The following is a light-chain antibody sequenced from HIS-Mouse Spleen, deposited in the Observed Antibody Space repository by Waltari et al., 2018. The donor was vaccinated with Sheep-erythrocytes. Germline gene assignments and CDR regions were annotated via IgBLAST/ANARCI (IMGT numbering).Light chain of an antibody. J-gene: IGLJ3*02. V-gene: IGLV1-36*01. CDR1: SSNLGNNA. Sequence: QSVLTQPPSVSEAPRQRVTISCSGSSSNLGNNAVNWYQQLPGKAPKLLIYYDDLLPSGVSDRFSGSTSGTMATLTISGAQVEDEADYYCYSTDSSGNHWVFGGGTKLTVL. CDR3: YSTDSSGNHWV. CDR2: YDD.